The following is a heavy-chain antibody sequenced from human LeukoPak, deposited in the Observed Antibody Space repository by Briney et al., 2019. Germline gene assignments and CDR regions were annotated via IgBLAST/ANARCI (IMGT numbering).Heavy chain of an antibody. J-gene: IGHJ4*02. V-gene: IGHV4-31*03. CDR2: IYYSGST. CDR1: GGSISSGGYY. CDR3: ARTDSSGYYVDY. Sequence: PSETLSLTCTASGGSISSGGYYWSWIRQHPGKGLEWIGYIYYSGSTYYNPSLKSRITISVDTSKNQFSLKLSSVTAADTAVYYCARTDSSGYYVDYWGQGTLVTDSS. D-gene: IGHD3-22*01.